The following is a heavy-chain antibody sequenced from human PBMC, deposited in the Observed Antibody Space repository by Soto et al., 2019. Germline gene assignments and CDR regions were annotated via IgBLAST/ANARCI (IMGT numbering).Heavy chain of an antibody. Sequence: EVQLVESGGGLVQPGGSLRLSCAVSGFTFSNYWMSWVRQAPGKGLEWVANIKEDGSEKYYVDSAKGRFIISRDNCKKSLYLQKNDLRAEDTDVYYCAARWGMDVWGQGTTVTVSS. CDR1: GFTFSNYW. CDR2: IKEDGSEK. V-gene: IGHV3-7*05. J-gene: IGHJ6*02. D-gene: IGHD3-16*01. CDR3: AARWGMDV.